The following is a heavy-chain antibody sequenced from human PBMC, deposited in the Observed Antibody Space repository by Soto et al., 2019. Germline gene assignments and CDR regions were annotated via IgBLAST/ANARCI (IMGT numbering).Heavy chain of an antibody. Sequence: GESLKISCKGSGYSFTSYWIGRVRQMPGKGLEWMGIIYPGDSDTRYSPSFQGQVTISADKSISTAYLQWSSLKASDTAMYYCARRSYYYGSSGYYYDGAFDIWGQGTMVTVSS. J-gene: IGHJ3*02. V-gene: IGHV5-51*01. CDR2: IYPGDSDT. D-gene: IGHD3-22*01. CDR1: GYSFTSYW. CDR3: ARRSYYYGSSGYYYDGAFDI.